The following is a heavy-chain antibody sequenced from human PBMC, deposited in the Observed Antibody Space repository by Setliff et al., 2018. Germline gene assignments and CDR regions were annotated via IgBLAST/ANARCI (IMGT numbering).Heavy chain of an antibody. J-gene: IGHJ5*02. Sequence: SETLSLTCAVYGGSLSGYYWNWIRQAPGKGLEWIGEINHRGTTRYTPSLKGRVTISVDTSKNLFSLKLSSVTAADTAVYFCARGPRFDYESPTYRRRFDPWGQGTAGTVSS. CDR2: INHRGTT. CDR3: ARGPRFDYESPTYRRRFDP. CDR1: GGSLSGYY. V-gene: IGHV4-34*01. D-gene: IGHD3-22*01.